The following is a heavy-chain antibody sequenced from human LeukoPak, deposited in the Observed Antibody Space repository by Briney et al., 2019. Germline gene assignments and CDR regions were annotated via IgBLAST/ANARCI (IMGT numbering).Heavy chain of an antibody. Sequence: GGSLRLSCAASGFTFDDYGMNWVRQAPGKGLEWVSGINWSGDSTGYADSVKGRFTVSRDNAKNSLFLQMNNLRAEDTALYYCARNLGLDIWGQGTMVTVSS. CDR3: ARNLGLDI. J-gene: IGHJ3*02. V-gene: IGHV3-20*04. CDR1: GFTFDDYG. CDR2: INWSGDST.